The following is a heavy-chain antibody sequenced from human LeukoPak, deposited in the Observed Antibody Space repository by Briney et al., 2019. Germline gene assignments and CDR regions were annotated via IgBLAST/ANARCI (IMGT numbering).Heavy chain of an antibody. CDR3: AELGITMIGGV. CDR1: GFTSSSYT. D-gene: IGHD3-10*02. Sequence: GGSWRLSCAASGFTSSSYTMNWFRKAPGKGLEWVSSISSSSGYIYYADSVKGRFTISRDNAKNSLYLQMNSLRAEDTAVYYCAELGITMIGGVWGKGTTVTISS. J-gene: IGHJ6*04. CDR2: ISSSSGYI. V-gene: IGHV3-21*01.